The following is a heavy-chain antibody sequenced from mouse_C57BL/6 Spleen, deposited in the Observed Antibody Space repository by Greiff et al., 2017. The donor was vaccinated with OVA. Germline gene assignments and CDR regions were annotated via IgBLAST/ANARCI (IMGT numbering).Heavy chain of an antibody. V-gene: IGHV5-4*01. J-gene: IGHJ2*01. D-gene: IGHD1-1*02. CDR3: ARDPGGRDYFDY. Sequence: EVKLMESGGGLVKPGGSLKLSCAASGFTFSSYAMSWVRQTPEKRLEWVATISDGGSYTYYPDNVKGRFTISRDNAKNNLYLQMSHLKSEDTAMYYCARDPGGRDYFDYWGQGTTLTVSS. CDR2: ISDGGSYT. CDR1: GFTFSSYA.